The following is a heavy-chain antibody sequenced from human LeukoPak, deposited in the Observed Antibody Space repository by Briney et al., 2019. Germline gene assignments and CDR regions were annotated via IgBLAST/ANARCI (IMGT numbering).Heavy chain of an antibody. D-gene: IGHD3-3*01. J-gene: IGHJ4*02. Sequence: ASVKVSCKASGYTFTSYGISWVRQAPGQGLEWMGWISAYNGNTNYAQKLQGRVTMTTDTSTSTACMELRSLRSDDTAVYYCARDPRRKDFWSGYYYGSPDYWGQGTLVTVSS. V-gene: IGHV1-18*01. CDR3: ARDPRRKDFWSGYYYGSPDY. CDR2: ISAYNGNT. CDR1: GYTFTSYG.